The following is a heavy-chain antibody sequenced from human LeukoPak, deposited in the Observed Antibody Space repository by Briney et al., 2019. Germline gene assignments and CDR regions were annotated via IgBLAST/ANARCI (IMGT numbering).Heavy chain of an antibody. CDR1: GYTFTSYD. V-gene: IGHV1-8*01. CDR3: ASSSSSWYFEY. Sequence: ASVKVSCKASGYTFTSYDINWVRQATGQGLEWMGWMNPNSGNTGYAQKFQGRVTMTRDTSTSTVYMELSSLRSEDTAVYYCASSSSSWYFEYWGQGTLVTVSS. CDR2: MNPNSGNT. J-gene: IGHJ4*02. D-gene: IGHD6-13*01.